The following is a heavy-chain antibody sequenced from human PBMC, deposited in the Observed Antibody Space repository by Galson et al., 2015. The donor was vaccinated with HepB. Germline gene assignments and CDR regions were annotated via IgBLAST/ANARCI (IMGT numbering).Heavy chain of an antibody. Sequence: SLRLSCAGSGFVFRHHAMAWIRQAPGKGLEWVSGINGRGSTRSYSDAVKGRFSISRDDSKDTVFLQMDNLRAEDTAVYYCVKEGSWFGGDWFDPWGQGALVTVS. V-gene: IGHV3-23*01. J-gene: IGHJ5*02. CDR3: VKEGSWFGGDWFDP. CDR1: GFVFRHHA. CDR2: INGRGSTR. D-gene: IGHD3-16*01.